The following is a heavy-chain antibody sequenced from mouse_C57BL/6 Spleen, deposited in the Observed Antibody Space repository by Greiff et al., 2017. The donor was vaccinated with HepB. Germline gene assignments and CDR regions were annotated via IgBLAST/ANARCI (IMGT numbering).Heavy chain of an antibody. Sequence: QVQLQQSGPELAKPGASVKISCKASGYAFSSSWMNWVKQRPGKGLEWIGRIYPGDGDTNYNGKFKGKATLTADKSSSTAYMQLSSLTSEDSAVYFCARNYYGSFYFDYWGQGTTLTVPS. CDR2: IYPGDGDT. J-gene: IGHJ2*01. D-gene: IGHD1-1*01. CDR1: GYAFSSSW. CDR3: ARNYYGSFYFDY. V-gene: IGHV1-82*01.